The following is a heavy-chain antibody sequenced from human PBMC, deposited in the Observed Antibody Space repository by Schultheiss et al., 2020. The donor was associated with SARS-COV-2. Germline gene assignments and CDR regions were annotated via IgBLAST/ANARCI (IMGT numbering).Heavy chain of an antibody. CDR3: ARDGRVGDGYNLYAFDI. J-gene: IGHJ3*02. CDR2: IYYSGST. V-gene: IGHV4-59*01. D-gene: IGHD5-24*01. CDR1: GGSISSYY. Sequence: GSLRLSCTVSGGSISSYYWSWIRQPPGKGLEWIGYIYYSGSTYYNPSLKSRVTMSVDTSKNQFSLKLSSVTAADTAVYYCARDGRVGDGYNLYAFDIWGQGTMVTVSS.